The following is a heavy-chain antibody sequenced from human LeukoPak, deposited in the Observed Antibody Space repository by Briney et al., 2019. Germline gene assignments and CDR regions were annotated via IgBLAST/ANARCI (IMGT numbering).Heavy chain of an antibody. V-gene: IGHV1-2*02. Sequence: ASVKVSCKXSGYTFSGYYIHWVRQAPGQGLEGMGCMNPNSGGTNFAQRFQGRVTLTRDTSISTAYMELRRMRSDDTAVYYCGRGEGIVIVTPAAVDNWGQGTLISVSA. J-gene: IGHJ4*02. CDR2: MNPNSGGT. D-gene: IGHD2/OR15-2a*01. CDR1: GYTFSGYY. CDR3: GRGEGIVIVTPAAVDN.